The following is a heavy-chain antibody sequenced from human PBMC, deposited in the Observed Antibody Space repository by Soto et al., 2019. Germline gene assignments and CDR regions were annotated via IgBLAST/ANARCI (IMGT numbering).Heavy chain of an antibody. CDR1: GYTFTGYY. D-gene: IGHD1-26*01. V-gene: IGHV1-2*02. Sequence: ASVKVSCKASGYTFTGYYIHWVRQAPGQGLEWMGWINPKSGDTNYAQKFQGRVSMTRDTSITTAYMEVSRLKSDDTAVYYCARGSPRMGALPTYWGQGTLVTVYS. CDR3: ARGSPRMGALPTY. CDR2: INPKSGDT. J-gene: IGHJ4*02.